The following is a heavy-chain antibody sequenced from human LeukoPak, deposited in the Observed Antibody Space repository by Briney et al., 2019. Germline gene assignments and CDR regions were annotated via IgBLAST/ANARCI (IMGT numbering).Heavy chain of an antibody. V-gene: IGHV4-4*07. Sequence: SETLSLTCTVSAGSISSYYWSLIRQPAGKGLEWIGRIYTSGSTNYNPSLKSRVTMSVDTSKNQFSLKLSSVTAADTAVYYCASVYSSSWLEYFQHWGQGTLVTVSS. CDR3: ASVYSSSWLEYFQH. CDR2: IYTSGST. CDR1: AGSISSYY. D-gene: IGHD6-13*01. J-gene: IGHJ1*01.